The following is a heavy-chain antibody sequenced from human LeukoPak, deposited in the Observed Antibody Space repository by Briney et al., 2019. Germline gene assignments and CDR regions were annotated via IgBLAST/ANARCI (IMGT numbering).Heavy chain of an antibody. Sequence: SETLSLTCTVSGGSINNYYWSWIRQPPGKGLEWIGYIYYSGSTNYNPSLKSRVTISVDTSKNEFSLKLNSVTAADTAVYYCARANLHCNGGSYYPNWFDPWGQGTLVTVSS. D-gene: IGHD2-15*01. CDR1: GGSINNYY. CDR2: IYYSGST. J-gene: IGHJ5*02. CDR3: ARANLHCNGGSYYPNWFDP. V-gene: IGHV4-59*01.